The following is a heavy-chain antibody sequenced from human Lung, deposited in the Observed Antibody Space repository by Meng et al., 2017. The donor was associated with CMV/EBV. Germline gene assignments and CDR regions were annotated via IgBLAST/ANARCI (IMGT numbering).Heavy chain of an antibody. CDR1: GGSISSSSQY. CDR2: IDYSGVT. Sequence: SXTXSLXCTVSGGSISSSSQYRAWIRQAPGKGLEWIGNIDYSGVTYYSPSLKSRVTISVDMSKNQFSLKLSSVTAADTAVYYCARDRGNYYDFWSGLFDPWXQGNXVTVSS. CDR3: ARDRGNYYDFWSGLFDP. V-gene: IGHV4-39*07. D-gene: IGHD3-3*01. J-gene: IGHJ5*02.